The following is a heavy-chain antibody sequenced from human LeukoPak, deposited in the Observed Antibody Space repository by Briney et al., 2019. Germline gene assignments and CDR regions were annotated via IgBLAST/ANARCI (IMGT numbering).Heavy chain of an antibody. J-gene: IGHJ4*02. CDR3: ARGYYDYVWDYRGDFDY. CDR2: ISAYNGNT. Sequence: ASVKVSCKASGYTFTSYGISWVRQAPGQGLEWMGWISAYNGNTNYAQKLQGRVTMTTDTSTSTAYMELSSLRSEDTAVYYCARGYYDYVWDYRGDFDYWGQGTLVTVSS. V-gene: IGHV1-18*01. CDR1: GYTFTSYG. D-gene: IGHD3-16*01.